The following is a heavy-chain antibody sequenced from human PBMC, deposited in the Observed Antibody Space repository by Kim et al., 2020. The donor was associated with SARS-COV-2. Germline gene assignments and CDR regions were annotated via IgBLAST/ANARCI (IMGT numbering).Heavy chain of an antibody. CDR1: GGSISSSSYY. J-gene: IGHJ5*02. CDR3: ARHTYVFWSVYSRWFDP. V-gene: IGHV4-39*01. D-gene: IGHD3-3*01. Sequence: SETLSLTCTVSGGSISSSSYYWGWIRQPQGKGLEWIGCIYDSGSTYYNPSLKSRVTISVDTSKNQFSLKLSSVTAADTAVYYCARHTYVFWSVYSRWFDP. CDR2: IYDSGST.